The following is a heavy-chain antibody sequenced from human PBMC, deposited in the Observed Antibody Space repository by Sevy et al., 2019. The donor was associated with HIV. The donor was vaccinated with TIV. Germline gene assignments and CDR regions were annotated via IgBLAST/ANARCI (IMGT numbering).Heavy chain of an antibody. CDR1: GFTFSKYP. D-gene: IGHD2-8*01. CDR3: AREGCTKPHDY. V-gene: IGHV3-23*01. CDR2: LSFVGGKI. J-gene: IGHJ4*02. Sequence: GGSLRLSCAASGFTFSKYPMSWFPQPPGKGLEWVSILSFVGGKINYADSVKGRFTISRDNSKSSVYLQMNNLRPEDTAVYYCAREGCTKPHDYWGQGTLVTVSS.